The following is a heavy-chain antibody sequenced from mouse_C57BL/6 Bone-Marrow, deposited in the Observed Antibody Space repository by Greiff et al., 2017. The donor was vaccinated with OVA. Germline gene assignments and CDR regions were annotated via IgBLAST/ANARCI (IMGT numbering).Heavy chain of an antibody. CDR2: IHPNSGST. V-gene: IGHV1-64*01. CDR1: GYTFTSYW. J-gene: IGHJ3*01. CDR3: ASSLYNGSSHLAY. Sequence: QVQLQQPGAELVKPGASVKLSCKASGYTFTSYWMHWVKQRPGQGLEWIGMIHPNSGSTNYNEKFKSKATLTVDKSSSTAYMQLSSLTSEDSADYYCASSLYNGSSHLAYWGQGTLVTVSA. D-gene: IGHD2-1*01.